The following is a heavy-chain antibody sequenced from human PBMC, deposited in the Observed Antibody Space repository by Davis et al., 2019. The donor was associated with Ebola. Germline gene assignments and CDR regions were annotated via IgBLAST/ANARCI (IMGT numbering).Heavy chain of an antibody. D-gene: IGHD5-12*01. CDR1: GFTFSNAW. CDR2: IKSKTDGGTT. Sequence: PGGSLRLSCAASGFTFSNAWMSWVRQAPGKGLEWVGRIKSKTDGGTTDYAAPVKGRFTISSDDSKNTLYLQMNSLKTEDTAVYYCTTDDLRAYGLVYGMDVWGQGTTVTVSS. V-gene: IGHV3-15*01. CDR3: TTDDLRAYGLVYGMDV. J-gene: IGHJ6*02.